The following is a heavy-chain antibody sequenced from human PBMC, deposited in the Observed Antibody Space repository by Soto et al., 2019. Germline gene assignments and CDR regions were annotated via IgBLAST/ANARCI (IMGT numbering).Heavy chain of an antibody. D-gene: IGHD6-13*01. J-gene: IGHJ5*02. CDR3: ASLTGYGSSGSWGGGGSDP. V-gene: IGHV1-46*01. Sequence: ASVKVSCKASGYTFTSYGISWVRQAPGQGLEWMGIINPSGGSTSYAQKFQGRVTMTRDTSTSTVYMELSSLRSEDTAVFSCASLTGYGSSGSWGGGGSDPWGQGTLVTVSS. CDR2: INPSGGST. CDR1: GYTFTSYG.